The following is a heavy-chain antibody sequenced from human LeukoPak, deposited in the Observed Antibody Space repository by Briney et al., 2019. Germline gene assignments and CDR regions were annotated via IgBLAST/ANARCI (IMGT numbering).Heavy chain of an antibody. V-gene: IGHV4-59*01. J-gene: IGHJ4*02. CDR3: ARVGASLYYFDY. CDR1: GGSISSYY. Sequence: SETLSLTCTVSGGSISSYYWSRIRQPPGKGLEWIGYIYYSGSTNYNPSLKSRVTISVDTSKNQFSLKLSSVTAADTAVYYCARVGASLYYFDYWGQGTLVTVSS. CDR2: IYYSGST. D-gene: IGHD1-26*01.